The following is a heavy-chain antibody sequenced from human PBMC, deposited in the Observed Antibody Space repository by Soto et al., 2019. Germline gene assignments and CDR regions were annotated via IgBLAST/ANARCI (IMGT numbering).Heavy chain of an antibody. CDR2: ISYDGSNK. J-gene: IGHJ4*02. Sequence: QVQLVESGGGVVQPGRSLRLSCAASGFTFNSYGMHWVRQAPGKGLEWVAVISYDGSNKYYADSVKGRFTISRDNSKNTLYLQMNSLRAEDTAVYYCAKDSSREAPDYFDYWGQGTLVTVSS. CDR3: AKDSSREAPDYFDY. CDR1: GFTFNSYG. V-gene: IGHV3-30*18. D-gene: IGHD1-26*01.